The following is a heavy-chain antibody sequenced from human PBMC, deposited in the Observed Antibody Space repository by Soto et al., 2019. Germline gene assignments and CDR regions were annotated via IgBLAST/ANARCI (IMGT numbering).Heavy chain of an antibody. CDR1: GYSFTSYW. V-gene: IGHV5-51*01. CDR3: AGGGVRGVITRTRDYYGMDV. J-gene: IGHJ6*02. CDR2: IYPGDSDT. D-gene: IGHD3-10*01. Sequence: GESLKISCQGSGYSFTSYWIGWVRQMPGKGLEWMGIIYPGDSDTRYSPSFQGQVTISADKSISTAYLQWSSLKASDTAMYYCAGGGVRGVITRTRDYYGMDVWGQGTTVTVS.